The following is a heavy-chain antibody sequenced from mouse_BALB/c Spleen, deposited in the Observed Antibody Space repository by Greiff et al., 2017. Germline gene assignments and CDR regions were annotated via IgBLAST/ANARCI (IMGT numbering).Heavy chain of an antibody. V-gene: IGHV5-6-3*01. Sequence: EVHLVESGGGLVQPGGSLKLSCAASGFTFSSYGMSWVRQTPDKRLELVATINSNGGSTYYPDSVKGRFTISRDNAKNTLYLQMSSLKSEDTAMYYRARDRANWDYFDYWGQGTTLTVSS. D-gene: IGHD4-1*01. CDR1: GFTFSSYG. CDR3: ARDRANWDYFDY. CDR2: INSNGGST. J-gene: IGHJ2*01.